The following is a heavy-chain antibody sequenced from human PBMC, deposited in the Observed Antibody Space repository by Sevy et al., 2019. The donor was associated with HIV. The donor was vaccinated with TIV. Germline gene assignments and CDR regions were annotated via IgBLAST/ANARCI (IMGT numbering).Heavy chain of an antibody. CDR3: AKETTLYSGYFNY. D-gene: IGHD5-12*01. J-gene: IGHJ4*02. V-gene: IGHV3-30*18. CDR2: MSKDGTNK. Sequence: GGSLRLSCAASGFTFRNYGMHWVRQAPGKGLEWVAVMSKDGTNKHYANSVKGRFTISRDNSKSMVYLQMDILRAEYTALYYCAKETTLYSGYFNYWGQGTLVTVST. CDR1: GFTFRNYG.